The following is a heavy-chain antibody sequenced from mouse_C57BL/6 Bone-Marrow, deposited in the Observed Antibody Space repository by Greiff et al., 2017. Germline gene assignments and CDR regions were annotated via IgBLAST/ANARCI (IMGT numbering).Heavy chain of an antibody. CDR2: IHPNSGST. Sequence: QVQLQQPGAELVKPGASVKLSCTASGYTFTSYWMHWVKQRPEQGLEWIGMIHPNSGSTNYNEKFKSKATLTVDKSSSTAYLQLSSLTSEDSAVYYCARGTMGSWFAYWGQGTLVTVSA. V-gene: IGHV1-64*01. J-gene: IGHJ3*01. D-gene: IGHD1-1*02. CDR1: GYTFTSYW. CDR3: ARGTMGSWFAY.